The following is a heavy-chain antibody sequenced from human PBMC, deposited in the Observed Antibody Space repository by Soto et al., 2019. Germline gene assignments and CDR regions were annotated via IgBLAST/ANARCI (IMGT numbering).Heavy chain of an antibody. J-gene: IGHJ6*02. CDR2: TYYRSKWYN. Sequence: SQTLSLTCAISGDSVSSNSAAWNWIRQSPSRGLEWLGRTYYRSKWYNDYAVSVKSRITINPDTSKNQFSLQLNSVTPEDTAVYYCARGSTALFGVVVIYYYYGMDVWGHGTTVTVSS. V-gene: IGHV6-1*01. CDR1: GDSVSSNSAA. CDR3: ARGSTALFGVVVIYYYYGMDV. D-gene: IGHD3-3*01.